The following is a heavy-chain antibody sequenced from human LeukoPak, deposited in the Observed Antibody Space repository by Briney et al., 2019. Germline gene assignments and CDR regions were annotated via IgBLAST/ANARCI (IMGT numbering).Heavy chain of an antibody. D-gene: IGHD3-3*01. Sequence: ASVKVSCKVSGYTLTELSMHWVRQAPGKGLEWMGGFDPEDGETIYAQKFEGRVTMTEDTSTDTAYMELSSLRSEDTAVYYCARGFLEWLHYYYYYMDVWGKGTTVTVSS. CDR1: GYTLTELS. CDR2: FDPEDGET. J-gene: IGHJ6*03. CDR3: ARGFLEWLHYYYYYMDV. V-gene: IGHV1-24*01.